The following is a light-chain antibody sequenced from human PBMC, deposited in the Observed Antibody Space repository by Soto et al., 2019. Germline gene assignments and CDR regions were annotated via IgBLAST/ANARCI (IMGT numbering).Light chain of an antibody. Sequence: LTQPASVSGSPGQSITLSCTGTSSVVGSYNLVSRYQQHPGKAPKLMIYEGSKRPSGVSNRFSGSKSGNTASLTISGLQAEDEADYYCCSYAGSSTHYVFGTGTKVTVL. CDR1: SSVVGSYNL. CDR3: CSYAGSSTHYV. CDR2: EGS. J-gene: IGLJ1*01. V-gene: IGLV2-23*01.